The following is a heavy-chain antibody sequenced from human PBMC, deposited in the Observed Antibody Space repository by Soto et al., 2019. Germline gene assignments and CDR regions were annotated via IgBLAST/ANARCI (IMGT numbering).Heavy chain of an antibody. CDR2: IKSKTDGGTT. CDR1: GFTFSNAW. D-gene: IGHD2-15*01. CDR3: TTDKGGGYCSGGSCYLDFDY. Sequence: EVQLVESGGGLVKPGGSLRLSCAASGFTFSNAWMSWVRQAPGKGLEWVGRIKSKTDGGTTDYAAPVKGRFTISRDDSKNTLLREMTSLKAEDPAVYYRTTDKGGGYCSGGSCYLDFDYWGQGTLVTVSS. V-gene: IGHV3-15*01. J-gene: IGHJ4*02.